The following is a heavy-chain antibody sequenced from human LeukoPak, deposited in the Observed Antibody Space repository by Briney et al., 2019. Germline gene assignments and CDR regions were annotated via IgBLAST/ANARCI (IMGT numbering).Heavy chain of an antibody. Sequence: SETLSLTCAVSGASISSGGYSWTWIRQPPGKNLEWIGYIYYDDRTSYNPSLKSRLTISADRSKNQFSLNLGSVTAADTAVYYCARGDCRGGSCYTGTAWFDTWGQGTRVTVSS. CDR3: ARGDCRGGSCYTGTAWFDT. J-gene: IGHJ5*02. CDR2: IYYDDRT. CDR1: GASISSGGYS. V-gene: IGHV4-30-2*01. D-gene: IGHD2-15*01.